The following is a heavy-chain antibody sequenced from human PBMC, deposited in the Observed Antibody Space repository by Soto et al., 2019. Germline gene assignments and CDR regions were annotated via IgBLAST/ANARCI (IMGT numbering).Heavy chain of an antibody. D-gene: IGHD1-26*01. Sequence: EVQLVESGGSFIQPGGSLRLSCAVSGFSVSRNFMSWIRQAPGKGLEWVSILYSGGTTYYTGSVEGRLTMTADDSKNKVYLQMKSLRVEDTATYFCARVVLVGATPDYFDHWGQGSLVTVSS. CDR1: GFSVSRNF. CDR2: LYSGGTT. CDR3: ARVVLVGATPDYFDH. J-gene: IGHJ4*01. V-gene: IGHV3-53*01.